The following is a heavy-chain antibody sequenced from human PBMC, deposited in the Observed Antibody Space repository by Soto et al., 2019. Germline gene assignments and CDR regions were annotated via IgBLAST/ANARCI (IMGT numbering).Heavy chain of an antibody. D-gene: IGHD5-18*01. J-gene: IGHJ4*02. CDR3: TTGTWIQLWLADY. V-gene: IGHV3-15*01. CDR1: GFTFSNAW. CDR2: IKSETDGGTT. Sequence: GGSLRLSCAASGFTFSNAWMSWVRQAPGKGLEWVGHIKSETDGGTTDYAAPVKGRFTISRDDSKNTLFLQMNSLETEDTAVYYCTTGTWIQLWLADYWGQGTLVTVSS.